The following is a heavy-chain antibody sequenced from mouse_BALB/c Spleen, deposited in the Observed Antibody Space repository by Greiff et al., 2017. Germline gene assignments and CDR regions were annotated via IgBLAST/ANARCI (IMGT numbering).Heavy chain of an antibody. J-gene: IGHJ3*01. Sequence: VQLQQSGAELMKPGASVKISCKATGYTFSSYWIEWVKQRPGHGLEWIGEILPGSGSTNYNEKFKGKATFTADTSSNTAYMQLSSLTSEDSAVYYCASLPSIHYYYAYWGQGTLVTVSA. D-gene: IGHD1-2*01. CDR3: ASLPSIHYYYAY. CDR1: GYTFSSYW. V-gene: IGHV1-9*01. CDR2: ILPGSGST.